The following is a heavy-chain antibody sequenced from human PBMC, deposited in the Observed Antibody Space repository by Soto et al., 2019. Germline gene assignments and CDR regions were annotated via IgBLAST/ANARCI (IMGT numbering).Heavy chain of an antibody. CDR2: ISNDGRTT. J-gene: IGHJ4*02. V-gene: IGHV3-74*01. D-gene: IGHD3-10*01. CDR3: ARGVRGVPAGVVDY. Sequence: EVQLVESGGGLVQPGGSLRLSCAASGFTFSSYWMNWVRQAPGKGLVWVSRISNDGRTTSYADSVKGRFTISRDNXXTTLYLHIISPRAEDMAVYYCARGVRGVPAGVVDYWGQGTLVTVSS. CDR1: GFTFSSYW.